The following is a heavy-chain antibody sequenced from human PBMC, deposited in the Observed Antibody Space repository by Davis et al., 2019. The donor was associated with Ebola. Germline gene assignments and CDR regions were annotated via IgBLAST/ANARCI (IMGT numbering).Heavy chain of an antibody. Sequence: MPGGSLRLSCGVYDGSLSGYYWNWIRQPPGKGLEWIGEINHNGNTNYNPSLKSRVTMSLDTSKDQFSLKLNSVTAADTAVYYCARVGILPGRHYGMDVWGQGTTVTVSS. CDR3: ARVGILPGRHYGMDV. CDR2: INHNGNT. V-gene: IGHV4-34*01. D-gene: IGHD1-26*01. J-gene: IGHJ6*02. CDR1: DGSLSGYY.